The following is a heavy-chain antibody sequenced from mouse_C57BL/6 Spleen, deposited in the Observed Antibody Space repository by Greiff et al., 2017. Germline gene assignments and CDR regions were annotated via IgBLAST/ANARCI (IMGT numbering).Heavy chain of an antibody. J-gene: IGHJ3*01. CDR1: GYTFTDYN. CDR3: ARRDYDGAWFAY. Sequence: EVQRVESGPELVKPGASVKIPCKASGYTFTDYNMDWVKQSHGKSLEWIGDINPNNGGTIYNQKFKGKATLTVDKSSSTAYMELRSLTSEDTAVYYCARRDYDGAWFAYWGQGTLVTVSA. V-gene: IGHV1-18*01. D-gene: IGHD2-4*01. CDR2: INPNNGGT.